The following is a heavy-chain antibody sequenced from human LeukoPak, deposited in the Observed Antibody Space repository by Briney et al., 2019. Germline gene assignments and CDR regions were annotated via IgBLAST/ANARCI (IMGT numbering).Heavy chain of an antibody. V-gene: IGHV4-38-2*02. Sequence: SETLSLTCTVSGYSISSGYYWGWIRPPPGKGLEWTGSIDHSGSTYYSPSLRSRVTISLDTSRNQFSLKLNSVTAADTAVYYCAKSNGYGLVDIWGQGTMVTVSS. CDR2: IDHSGST. J-gene: IGHJ3*02. CDR3: AKSNGYGLVDI. D-gene: IGHD3-10*01. CDR1: GYSISSGYY.